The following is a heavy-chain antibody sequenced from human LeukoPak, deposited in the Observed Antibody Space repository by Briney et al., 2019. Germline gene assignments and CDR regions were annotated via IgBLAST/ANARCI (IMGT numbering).Heavy chain of an antibody. Sequence: GGSLRLSCAASGMTFSSHWMSWVRQAPGKGLEWVANIKSDGSEKYYLDSVKGRFTISRDNAKNSLYLQMNSLRVEDTAVYYCAELGITMIGGVWGKGTTVTISS. V-gene: IGHV3-7*01. CDR3: AELGITMIGGV. J-gene: IGHJ6*04. CDR2: IKSDGSEK. D-gene: IGHD3-10*02. CDR1: GMTFSSHW.